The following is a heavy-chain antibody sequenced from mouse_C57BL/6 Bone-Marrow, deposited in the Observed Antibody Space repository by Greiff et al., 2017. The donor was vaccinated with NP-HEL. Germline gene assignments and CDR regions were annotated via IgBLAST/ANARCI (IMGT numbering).Heavy chain of an antibody. Sequence: EVKLVESGPGLVKPSQSLSLTCSVTGYSITSGYYWNWIRQFPGNKLEWMGYISYDGSNNYNPSLKNRISITRDTSKNQFFLKLNSVTTEDTSTYYCARGWLLGYIDVWGTGTTVTVSS. V-gene: IGHV3-6*01. CDR2: ISYDGSN. J-gene: IGHJ1*03. CDR3: ARGWLLGYIDV. CDR1: GYSITSGYY. D-gene: IGHD2-3*01.